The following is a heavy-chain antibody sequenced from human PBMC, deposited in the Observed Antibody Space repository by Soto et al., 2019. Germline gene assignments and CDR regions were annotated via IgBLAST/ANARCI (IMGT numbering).Heavy chain of an antibody. Sequence: GGSLRLSCAASGFTFSSYAMSWVRQAPGKGLEWVSVIYSGGSTYYADSVKGRFTISRDNSKNTLYLQINSLRAEDTAIYYCTRDLELHYWGQGPLVTVSP. D-gene: IGHD1-1*01. CDR3: TRDLELHY. J-gene: IGHJ4*02. V-gene: IGHV3-23*01. CDR1: GFTFSSYA. CDR2: IYSGGST.